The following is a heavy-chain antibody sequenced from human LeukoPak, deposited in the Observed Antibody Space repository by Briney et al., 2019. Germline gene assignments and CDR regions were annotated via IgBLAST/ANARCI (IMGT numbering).Heavy chain of an antibody. Sequence: GGSLRLSCAASGFTFSSYAMSWVRQAPGKGREWVSAISGSGGSTYYADSVKGRFTISRDNPKNTLYLQMASLRAEDTDVYYCAKGAWDCSSTSCYFNWFDPWGQGNLVTVSS. J-gene: IGHJ5*02. D-gene: IGHD2-2*01. V-gene: IGHV3-23*01. CDR1: GFTFSSYA. CDR3: AKGAWDCSSTSCYFNWFDP. CDR2: ISGSGGST.